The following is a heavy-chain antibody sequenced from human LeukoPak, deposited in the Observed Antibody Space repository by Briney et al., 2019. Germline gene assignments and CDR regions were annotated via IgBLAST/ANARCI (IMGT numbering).Heavy chain of an antibody. Sequence: GGSLRLSCAASGFTFSSYAMHWVRQAPRKGLEWVAFGRIDGSNKYYADSVQGRFTISRDNSKNTLYLLMNSLRAEETAVYYCAKDYSWDYCDVRFYYWGQRTLVTVSS. J-gene: IGHJ4*02. CDR3: AKDYSWDYCDVRFYY. CDR1: GFTFSSYA. CDR2: GRIDGSNK. D-gene: IGHD3-22*01. V-gene: IGHV3-30*02.